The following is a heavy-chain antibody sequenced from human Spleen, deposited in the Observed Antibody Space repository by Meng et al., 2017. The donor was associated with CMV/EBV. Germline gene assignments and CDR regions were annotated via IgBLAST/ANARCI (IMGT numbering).Heavy chain of an antibody. Sequence: GSLRLSCAVYGGSFSGYYWSWIRQPPGKGLEWIGEINHSGSTNYNPSLKSRVTISVDTSKNQFSLKLSSVTAADTAVYYCARVSRYCSSTSCYTGGFGYWGQGTLVTVSS. D-gene: IGHD2-2*02. CDR3: ARVSRYCSSTSCYTGGFGY. V-gene: IGHV4-34*01. CDR1: GGSFSGYY. CDR2: INHSGST. J-gene: IGHJ4*02.